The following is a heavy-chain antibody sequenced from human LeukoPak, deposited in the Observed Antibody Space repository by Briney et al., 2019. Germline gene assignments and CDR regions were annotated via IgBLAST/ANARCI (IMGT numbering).Heavy chain of an antibody. Sequence: GGSLRLSCAASGFTFSSYSMNWVRQAPGKGLEWVSRINPGGSSTNYADSVKGRFTISRDNSKNTLYLQMNSLRAEDTAAYHCASDLDYGDIDDSFDVWGQGTMVTVSS. CDR2: INPGGSST. D-gene: IGHD4-17*01. V-gene: IGHV3-NL1*01. CDR1: GFTFSSYS. J-gene: IGHJ3*01. CDR3: ASDLDYGDIDDSFDV.